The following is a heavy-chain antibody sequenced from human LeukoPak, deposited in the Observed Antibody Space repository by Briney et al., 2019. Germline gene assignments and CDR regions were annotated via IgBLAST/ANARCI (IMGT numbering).Heavy chain of an antibody. D-gene: IGHD6-13*01. Sequence: GGSLRLSCAASGFTFSSYSMNWVRQAPGKGLEWVSSISSSSSYIYYADSVKGRFTISRDNAKNSLYLQMNSLRAEDTAVYYCARDPDEQQQLDHFDYWGQGTLVTVSS. J-gene: IGHJ4*02. CDR2: ISSSSSYI. V-gene: IGHV3-21*01. CDR1: GFTFSSYS. CDR3: ARDPDEQQQLDHFDY.